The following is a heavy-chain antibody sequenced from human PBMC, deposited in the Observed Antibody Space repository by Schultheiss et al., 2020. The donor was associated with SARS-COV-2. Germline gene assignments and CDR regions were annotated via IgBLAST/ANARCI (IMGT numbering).Heavy chain of an antibody. CDR1: GGSISSYY. CDR2: ISYSGST. D-gene: IGHD4-17*01. Sequence: SETLSLTCTVSGGSISSYYWSWIRQPPGKGLEWIGDISYSGSTNYNPSRKSRVTISVDTSKNQFSLKLSSVTAADTAVYYCARDRGYGDYSVYFDYWGQGTLVTVSS. J-gene: IGHJ4*02. CDR3: ARDRGYGDYSVYFDY. V-gene: IGHV4-59*01.